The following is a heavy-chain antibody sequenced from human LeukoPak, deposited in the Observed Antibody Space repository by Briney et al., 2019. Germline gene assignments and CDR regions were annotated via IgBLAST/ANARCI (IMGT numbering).Heavy chain of an antibody. CDR1: GYTFTCYY. D-gene: IGHD3-22*01. V-gene: IGHV1-2*02. CDR2: INPNSGGT. Sequence: ASVKVSCKASGYTFTCYYMHWVRQAPGQGLEWMGWINPNSGGTNYAQKFQGRVTMTRDTSISTAYMELSRLRSDDTAVYYCARAPSYDSSGYYYGWGQGTLVTVSS. CDR3: ARAPSYDSSGYYYG. J-gene: IGHJ4*02.